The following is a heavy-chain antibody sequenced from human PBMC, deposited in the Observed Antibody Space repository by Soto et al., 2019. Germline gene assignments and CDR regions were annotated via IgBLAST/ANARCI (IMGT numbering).Heavy chain of an antibody. J-gene: IGHJ6*02. CDR1: GGTFSSYA. CDR2: IIPIFGTA. D-gene: IGHD2-15*01. CDR3: AREGDCSGGSCYQYYYYGMDV. Sequence: QVQLVQSGAEVKKPGSSVKVSCKASGGTFSSYAISWVRQAPRQGLEWMGGIIPIFGTANYAQKFQGRVTITADKSTSTAYMELSSLRSEDTAVYYCAREGDCSGGSCYQYYYYGMDVWGQGTTVTVSS. V-gene: IGHV1-69*06.